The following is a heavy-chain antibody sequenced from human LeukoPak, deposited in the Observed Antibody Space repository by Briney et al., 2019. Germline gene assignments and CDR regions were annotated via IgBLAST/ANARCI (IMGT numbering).Heavy chain of an antibody. CDR2: IIPIFGTA. CDR1: GGTFSSYA. V-gene: IGHV1-69*13. CDR3: AREPDCSSTNCYADYYYYGMDV. D-gene: IGHD2-2*01. Sequence: SVKVSCKASGGTFSSYAISWVRQAPGQGLEWMGGIIPIFGTANYAQKFQGRVTITADESTSTAYMELSSLRSEDTAVYYCAREPDCSSTNCYADYYYYGMDVWGQGTTVTVSS. J-gene: IGHJ6*02.